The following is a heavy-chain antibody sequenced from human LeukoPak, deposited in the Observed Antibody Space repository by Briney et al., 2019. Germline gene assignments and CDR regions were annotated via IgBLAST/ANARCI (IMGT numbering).Heavy chain of an antibody. D-gene: IGHD3-10*01. J-gene: IGHJ6*04. CDR2: ITASGGKT. V-gene: IGHV3-23*01. CDR3: ANHVVRGVDYLYYGMDV. Sequence: PGGSLRLSCAASSFTFSNYAMSWVRQAPGKGLEWVSAITASGGKTYHADSVKGRFTVSRDNSKNTLYLQMNSLRAEDTALYYGANHVVRGVDYLYYGMDVWGKGTTVTVSS. CDR1: SFTFSNYA.